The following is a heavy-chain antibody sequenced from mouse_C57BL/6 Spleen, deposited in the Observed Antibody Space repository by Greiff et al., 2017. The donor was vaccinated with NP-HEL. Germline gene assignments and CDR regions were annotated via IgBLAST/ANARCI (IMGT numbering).Heavy chain of an antibody. J-gene: IGHJ2*01. CDR3: ARQLNGGFDY. D-gene: IGHD3-2*02. V-gene: IGHV1-50*01. CDR2: IDPSDSYT. CDR1: GYTFTSYW. Sequence: QVQLQQPGAELVKPGASVKLSCKASGYTFTSYWMQWVKQRPGQGLEWIGEIDPSDSYTNYTQKFKGKATLTVDTSSSTAYMQLSSLTSEDTAVYYCARQLNGGFDYWGQGTPLTVSS.